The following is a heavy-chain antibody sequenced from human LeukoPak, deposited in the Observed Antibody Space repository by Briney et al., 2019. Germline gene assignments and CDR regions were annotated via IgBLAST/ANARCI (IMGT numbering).Heavy chain of an antibody. D-gene: IGHD1-1*01. Sequence: SGTLSLTCAVSGGSISSGKWWSWVRQPPGKGLEWIGEIYHSGSSNYNPSLKSRVTISVDKTKNHFSLKLSSVTAADTAVYYCARAPSSPGTLDYWGQGTLVTVSS. CDR2: IYHSGSS. V-gene: IGHV4-4*02. J-gene: IGHJ4*02. CDR3: ARAPSSPGTLDY. CDR1: GGSISSGKW.